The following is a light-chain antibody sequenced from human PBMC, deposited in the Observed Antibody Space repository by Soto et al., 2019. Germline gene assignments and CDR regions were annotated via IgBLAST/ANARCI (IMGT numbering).Light chain of an antibody. CDR3: QQYNNWPLT. Sequence: EIVTTQSPATLSVSPGERATLSCRASQSVSSNLAWYQQKPGQAPRLLIYGASTRATGIPAKFSGSGSGTEFTLTISSLQSEDFAVYYCQQYNNWPLTFGGGPKVDIK. J-gene: IGKJ4*01. CDR1: QSVSSN. CDR2: GAS. V-gene: IGKV3-15*01.